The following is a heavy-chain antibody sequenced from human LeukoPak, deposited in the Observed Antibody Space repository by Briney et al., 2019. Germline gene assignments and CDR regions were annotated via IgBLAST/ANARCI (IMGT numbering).Heavy chain of an antibody. CDR3: ARGVEWLAPDY. CDR2: ISSSSSYI. CDR1: GFTFSSYA. V-gene: IGHV3-21*01. D-gene: IGHD6-19*01. J-gene: IGHJ4*02. Sequence: GGSLRLSCAASGFTFSSYAMNWVRQAPGKGLEWVSSISSSSSYIYYTDSVKGRFTISRDNAKNSLYLQMNSLRAEDTAVYYCARGVEWLAPDYWGQGTLVTVSS.